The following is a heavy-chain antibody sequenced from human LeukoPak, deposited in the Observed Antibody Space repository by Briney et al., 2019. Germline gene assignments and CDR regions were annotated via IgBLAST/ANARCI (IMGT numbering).Heavy chain of an antibody. J-gene: IGHJ6*03. V-gene: IGHV3-23*01. CDR3: ARAIIYGSGSPLYYYYMDV. D-gene: IGHD3-10*01. Sequence: GGSLRLSCAASGFTFSSYAMSWVRQAPGKGLEWVSAISGSGGSTYYADSVKGRFTISRDNSKNTLYLQMNSLRAEDTALYHCARAIIYGSGSPLYYYYMDVWGKGTTVTISS. CDR2: ISGSGGST. CDR1: GFTFSSYA.